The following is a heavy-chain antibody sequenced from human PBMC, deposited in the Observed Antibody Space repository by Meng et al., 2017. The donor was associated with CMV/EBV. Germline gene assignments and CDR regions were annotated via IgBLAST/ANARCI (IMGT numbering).Heavy chain of an antibody. V-gene: IGHV1-2*02. CDR3: ASSDGDSSSSILDY. Sequence: ASVKVSCKASGYTFTGYYMHWVRQAPGQGLEWMGWINPNSGGTNYAQKFQGGVTMTRDTSISTAYMELRSLRSDDTAVYYCASSDGDSSSSILDYWGQGTLVTVSS. D-gene: IGHD6-6*01. CDR2: INPNSGGT. J-gene: IGHJ4*02. CDR1: GYTFTGYY.